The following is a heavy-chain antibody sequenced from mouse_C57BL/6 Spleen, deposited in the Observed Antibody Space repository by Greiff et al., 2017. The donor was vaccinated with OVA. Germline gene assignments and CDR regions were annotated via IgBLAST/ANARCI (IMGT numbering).Heavy chain of an antibody. D-gene: IGHD2-4*01. CDR2: FNPHNGGT. CDR1: GYTFTDYY. J-gene: IGHJ3*01. CDR3: ASEYDWFAY. Sequence: VQLEQSGPGLVKPGPSVTISCKAPGYTFTDYYSNWGKQRHGKSLEWFGDFNPHNGGTSYNQKSKGKATLTGDKSSITAYMERRSLTSEDAAVYDCASEYDWFAYWGQGTLVTVSA. V-gene: IGHV1-26*01.